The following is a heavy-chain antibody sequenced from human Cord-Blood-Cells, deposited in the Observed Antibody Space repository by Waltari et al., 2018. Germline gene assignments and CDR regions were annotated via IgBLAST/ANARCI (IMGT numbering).Heavy chain of an antibody. CDR1: GGSISSYY. J-gene: IGHJ6*02. CDR2: IYYRGST. Sequence: QVQLQESGPGLVKPSETLSLTCTVSGGSISSYYWSWIRQPPGKGLEWIGYIYYRGSTNYNPSLKSRVTISVDTSKNQFSLKLSSVTAADTAVYYCARGEVVVVAATSYYYGMDVWGQGTTVTVSS. V-gene: IGHV4-59*01. CDR3: ARGEVVVVAATSYYYGMDV. D-gene: IGHD2-15*01.